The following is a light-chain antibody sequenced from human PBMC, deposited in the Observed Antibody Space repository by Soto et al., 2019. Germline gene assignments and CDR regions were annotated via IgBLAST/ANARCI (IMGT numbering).Light chain of an antibody. CDR1: QNIVGW. Sequence: DIQMTQSPSTLSASVGDRVTITCRASQNIVGWLAWYQQKAGEAPKLLIYKASSLESGVPSRFSGSGSGTEFTLTLSSLQPDDFATYYCQQYQSYPYTFGQGTKVDI. CDR3: QQYQSYPYT. CDR2: KAS. V-gene: IGKV1-5*03. J-gene: IGKJ2*01.